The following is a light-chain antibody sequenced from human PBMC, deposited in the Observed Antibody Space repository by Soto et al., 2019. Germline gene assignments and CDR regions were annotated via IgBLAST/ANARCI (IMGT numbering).Light chain of an antibody. CDR1: QSVNRF. Sequence: DIQMTQSPCSLSAFVGDRVTITCRASQSVNRFVXXYQQKPGKAPKLLIYKASTLQSGVPSRFRGGESGTDFTLTISGLQTEDFATLYCQQTYSTHQTFGQGTKVDIK. CDR3: QQTYSTHQT. CDR2: KAS. J-gene: IGKJ1*01. V-gene: IGKV1-39*01.